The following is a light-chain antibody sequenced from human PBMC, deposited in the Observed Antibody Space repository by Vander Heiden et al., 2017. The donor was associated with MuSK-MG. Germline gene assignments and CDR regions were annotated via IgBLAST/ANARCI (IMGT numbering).Light chain of an antibody. V-gene: IGKV1-5*03. CDR2: KAS. Sequence: DIQMTQSPSTLSASVGDRVTITCRASQSISSWLAWYQQKPGKAPKLLIYKASSLESGVPSRFSGSGSGTEFTLTISSLQPDDFATYYCQQDNSYSLFGQGTKVEIK. CDR3: QQDNSYSL. J-gene: IGKJ1*01. CDR1: QSISSW.